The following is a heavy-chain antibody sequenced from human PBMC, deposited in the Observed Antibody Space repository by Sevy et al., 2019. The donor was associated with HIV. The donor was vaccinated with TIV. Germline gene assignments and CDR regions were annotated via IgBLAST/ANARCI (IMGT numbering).Heavy chain of an antibody. CDR2: IRDDGSIK. Sequence: GGSLRLSCAASGFTFTSYGMHWVRQAPGKGLEWVAFIRDDGSIKSYAESVKGRVTISRDNSKNTVYLEMDSLTGEDTAVYYCAKDSTFVSLYYNSRGYGALRSNFDSWGQGALVTVSS. CDR3: AKDSTFVSLYYNSRGYGALRSNFDS. CDR1: GFTFTSYG. D-gene: IGHD3-22*01. V-gene: IGHV3-30*02. J-gene: IGHJ4*02.